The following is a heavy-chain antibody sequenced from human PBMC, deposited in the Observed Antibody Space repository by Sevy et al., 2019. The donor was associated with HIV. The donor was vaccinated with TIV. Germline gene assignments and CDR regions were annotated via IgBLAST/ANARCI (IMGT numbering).Heavy chain of an antibody. Sequence: GGSLRLSCAASGFTFNNYATSWVRQPPGKGLEWVSGLIENGVDTYYSDSVRGRFTISRDNSKNTLYLQMNSLRAEDTAIYYCVKDYMFAADWAPDSWGQGTLVTVSS. D-gene: IGHD3-10*02. CDR1: GFTFNNYA. CDR2: LIENGVDT. CDR3: VKDYMFAADWAPDS. J-gene: IGHJ4*02. V-gene: IGHV3-23*01.